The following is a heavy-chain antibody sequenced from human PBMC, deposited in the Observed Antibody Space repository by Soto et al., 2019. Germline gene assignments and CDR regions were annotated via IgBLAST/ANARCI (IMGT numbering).Heavy chain of an antibody. D-gene: IGHD2-15*01. CDR3: ARSFRGWT. Sequence: QVQLLESGPGLMGPSETLSLTCSVSGSSVSTPTYYWSWIRQPPGKGLEWIGYVYYSGSTVHNPSLKSRVAISLDTSKNRISLGLTSVTAADTAVYYWARSFRGWTWGQGTLVTVSS. J-gene: IGHJ5*02. CDR1: GSSVSTPTYY. CDR2: VYYSGST. V-gene: IGHV4-61*01.